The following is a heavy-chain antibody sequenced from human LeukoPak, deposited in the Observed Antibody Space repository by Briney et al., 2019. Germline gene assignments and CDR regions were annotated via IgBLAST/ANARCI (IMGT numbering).Heavy chain of an antibody. Sequence: GGSLRLSCAASGFTFSNNGMHWVRQAPGKGLEWVAVIWYDGTNKYYADSVKGRFTISRDNSKNTLYLQMNSLRAEDTAVYYCATKREGYFDYWGQGTLVTVSS. CDR2: IWYDGTNK. J-gene: IGHJ4*02. V-gene: IGHV3-33*01. D-gene: IGHD5-24*01. CDR3: ATKREGYFDY. CDR1: GFTFSNNG.